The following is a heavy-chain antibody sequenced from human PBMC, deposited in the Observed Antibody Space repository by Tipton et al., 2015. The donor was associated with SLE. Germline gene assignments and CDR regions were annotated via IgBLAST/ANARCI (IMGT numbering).Heavy chain of an antibody. J-gene: IGHJ3*02. Sequence: TLSLTCAVSGYSISSGYYWGWIRQPPGKGLEWIGSIYHSGSTYYNPSLKSRVTISVDTSKNQFSLKLSSVTAADTAVYYCARSGCSGGSCYSRRNAFDIWGQGTMVTVSS. D-gene: IGHD2-15*01. V-gene: IGHV4-38-2*01. CDR2: IYHSGST. CDR1: GYSISSGYY. CDR3: ARSGCSGGSCYSRRNAFDI.